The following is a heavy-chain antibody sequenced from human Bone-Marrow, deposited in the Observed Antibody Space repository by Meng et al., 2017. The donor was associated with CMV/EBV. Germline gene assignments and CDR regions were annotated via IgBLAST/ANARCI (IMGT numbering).Heavy chain of an antibody. D-gene: IGHD1-14*01. J-gene: IGHJ6*02. Sequence: GSLRLSCSVSGYPISDGFYWGWIRQPPGKGLAWIGSIYHSGNTYYNPSLKSRVTISVDTSRNQFSLKVSAVTAADTAVYYCARNQAPEDTVALWGQGPTVTVSS. V-gene: IGHV4-38-2*01. CDR2: IYHSGNT. CDR1: GYPISDGFY. CDR3: ARNQAPEDTVAL.